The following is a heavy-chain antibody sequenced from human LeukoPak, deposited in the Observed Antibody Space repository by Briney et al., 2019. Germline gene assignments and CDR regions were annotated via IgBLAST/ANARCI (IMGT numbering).Heavy chain of an antibody. V-gene: IGHV1-2*02. CDR2: INPNSGGT. CDR1: GYTFTGYY. Sequence: ASVKVSCKASGYTFTGYYMHWVRQAPGQGLEWMGWINPNSGGTNYAQKFQGRVTMTRDASISTAYMELSRLRSDDTAVYYCASLSGSYFYYFGYWGQGTLVTVSS. J-gene: IGHJ4*02. CDR3: ASLSGSYFYYFGY. D-gene: IGHD1-26*01.